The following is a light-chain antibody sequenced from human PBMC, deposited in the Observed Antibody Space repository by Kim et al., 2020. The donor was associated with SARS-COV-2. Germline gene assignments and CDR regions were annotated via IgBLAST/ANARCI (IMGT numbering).Light chain of an antibody. CDR1: QGVSSN. CDR3: QQYNNWPLT. J-gene: IGKJ5*01. CDR2: GAS. Sequence: VSPGESATLSCRASQGVSSNLAWYQQKPGQAPRLLIYGASTRATGIPARFSGSGSGTEFTLTISSLQSEDFAVYYCQQYNNWPLTFGQGTRLEIK. V-gene: IGKV3-15*01.